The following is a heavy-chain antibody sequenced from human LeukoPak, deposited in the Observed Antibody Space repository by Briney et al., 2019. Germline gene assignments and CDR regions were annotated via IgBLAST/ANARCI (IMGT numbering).Heavy chain of an antibody. Sequence: GGSLRLSCVVSGFTFDSYSMNWVRQAPGKGLEWISYISNSGSPIYYADSVKGRFTISRDKDKSSLYLQMNSLAADDTAVYYCARGIALGLTVTPKAFDYWGQGTLVTVSS. CDR2: ISNSGSPI. CDR3: ARGIALGLTVTPKAFDY. CDR1: GFTFDSYS. V-gene: IGHV3-48*01. D-gene: IGHD4-11*01. J-gene: IGHJ4*02.